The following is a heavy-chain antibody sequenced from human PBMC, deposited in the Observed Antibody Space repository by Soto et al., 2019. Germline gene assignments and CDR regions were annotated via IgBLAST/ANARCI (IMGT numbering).Heavy chain of an antibody. CDR3: GKVLVGDTGQADSDS. CDR2: IDYNGVT. V-gene: IGHV4-39*01. D-gene: IGHD2-15*01. CDR1: GGSINRNNYY. Sequence: SETLSLTCTVSGGSINRNNYYWGWIRQPPGRGLEWIGNIDYNGVTYSNPSLKSRVTISRDTSKNQFYLKLTSVTAADTALYYCGKVLVGDTGQADSDSWGPGTLVTVSS. J-gene: IGHJ4*02.